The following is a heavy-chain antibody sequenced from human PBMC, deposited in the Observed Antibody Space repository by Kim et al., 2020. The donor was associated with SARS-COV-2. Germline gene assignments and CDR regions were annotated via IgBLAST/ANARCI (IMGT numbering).Heavy chain of an antibody. CDR1: GFSLSSYA. D-gene: IGHD2-21*02. CDR2: FSGSAGNT. CDR3: AKGKGDNVIDWFDP. J-gene: IGHJ5*02. Sequence: GGSLRLSCAVSGFSLSSYAVGWVRQAPGKGLEWVSTFSGSAGNTYNADSVKGRFTASSDNSKNTLYLQMDSLEVEDTAIYYCAKGKGDNVIDWFDPRGQGTLITVAS. V-gene: IGHV3-23*01.